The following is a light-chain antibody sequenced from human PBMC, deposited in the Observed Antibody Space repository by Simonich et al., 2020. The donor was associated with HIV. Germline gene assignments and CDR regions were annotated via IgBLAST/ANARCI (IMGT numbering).Light chain of an antibody. CDR2: KAS. Sequence: DIQMTQSPSTLSASVGDRVTITCRASQSSSRWLAWYQQKPGKAPKLLISKASSLERGVPSRFSGSGSGTEFTLTISSLQPDDFATYYCQQYNSYSYTFGQGTKLEIK. V-gene: IGKV1-5*03. CDR3: QQYNSYSYT. CDR1: QSSSRW. J-gene: IGKJ2*01.